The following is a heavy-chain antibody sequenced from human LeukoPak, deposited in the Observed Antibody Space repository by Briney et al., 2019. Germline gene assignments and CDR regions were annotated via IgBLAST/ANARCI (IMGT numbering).Heavy chain of an antibody. J-gene: IGHJ4*02. Sequence: GESLKISCKGSGYSFSNYWIGWVRQMPGKGLEWMGIIYPGEYDIRYSPSFQGQVTISADKSISTAYLQWSSLKASDTAMYYCARASGYDYLDYWGQGTLVTVSS. CDR2: IYPGEYDI. V-gene: IGHV5-51*01. CDR3: ARASGYDYLDY. CDR1: GYSFSNYW. D-gene: IGHD5-12*01.